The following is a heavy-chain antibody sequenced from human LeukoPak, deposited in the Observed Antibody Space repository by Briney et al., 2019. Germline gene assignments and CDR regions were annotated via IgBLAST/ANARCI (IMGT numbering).Heavy chain of an antibody. V-gene: IGHV3-23*01. CDR2: INGGGGST. CDR1: GFTFSSYS. Sequence: PGGTLRRSCAASGFTFSSYSVSRVRQAPGKGLEWVSAINGGGGSTFYADSVKGRFTISRDNSKNTLFVQMNSLRVEDTAVYYCVKCSAREFPKYYFDYWGQGTLVTVSS. D-gene: IGHD3-10*01. CDR3: VKCSAREFPKYYFDY. J-gene: IGHJ4*02.